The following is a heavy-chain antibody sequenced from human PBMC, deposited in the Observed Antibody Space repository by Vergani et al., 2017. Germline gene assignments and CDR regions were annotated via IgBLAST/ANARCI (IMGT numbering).Heavy chain of an antibody. V-gene: IGHV2-5*04. CDR1: GFSLNTRGVR. CDR3: FYRKTECGTTGCFYQFYYYYDMDV. J-gene: IGHJ6*03. Sequence: QITLKESGPTLVKPTQTLTLTCTFSGFSLNTRGVRLPWIRQPPVKALDWLALIYWNDYQHYSPSLNTRVTITKDTSKNQVVLTMTNMDYVETGTYYCFYRKTECGTTGCFYQFYYYYDMDVWGKGTTVTVSS. CDR2: IYWNDYQ. D-gene: IGHD1-7*01.